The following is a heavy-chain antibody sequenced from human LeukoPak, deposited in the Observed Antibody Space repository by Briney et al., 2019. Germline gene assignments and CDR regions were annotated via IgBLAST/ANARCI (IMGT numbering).Heavy chain of an antibody. CDR3: AKVGIYDPKDGIDY. J-gene: IGHJ4*02. V-gene: IGHV3-53*01. Sequence: PGGSLRLSCAASGFTVSTNYMSWVRQAPGKGLEWVSVIYSGGTTNYADSAKGRFTISRDNSKNTVYLQMNSLRAEDTAVYYCAKVGIYDPKDGIDYWGQGTLVTVSS. CDR1: GFTVSTNY. CDR2: IYSGGTT. D-gene: IGHD2/OR15-2a*01.